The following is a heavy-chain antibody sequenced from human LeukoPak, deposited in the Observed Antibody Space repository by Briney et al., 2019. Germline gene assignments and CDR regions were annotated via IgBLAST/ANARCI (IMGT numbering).Heavy chain of an antibody. Sequence: ASVKVSCKASGYTFIGYYMHWVRQAPGQGLEWMGRIIPILGIANYAQKFQGRVTITADKSTSTAYMELSSLRSEDTAVYYCARANSGYEYFDYWGQGTLVNVSS. V-gene: IGHV1-69*02. CDR3: ARANSGYEYFDY. CDR2: IIPILGIA. CDR1: GYTFIGYY. D-gene: IGHD5-12*01. J-gene: IGHJ4*02.